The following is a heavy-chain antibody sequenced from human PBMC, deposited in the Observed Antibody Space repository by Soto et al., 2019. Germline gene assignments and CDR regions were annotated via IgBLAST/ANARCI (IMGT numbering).Heavy chain of an antibody. V-gene: IGHV3-74*01. J-gene: IGHJ4*02. CDR1: VFTFSTYW. CDR2: INNDGSST. D-gene: IGHD5-18*01. Sequence: GGSLRLSCAASVFTFSTYWMHWVRQAPGKELVWVSRINNDGSSTRYADSVKGRLTISRDNAKNTLYLQMNSLRAEDTAVYYCARDLDSSGLGNFDYWGQGTLVTVSS. CDR3: ARDLDSSGLGNFDY.